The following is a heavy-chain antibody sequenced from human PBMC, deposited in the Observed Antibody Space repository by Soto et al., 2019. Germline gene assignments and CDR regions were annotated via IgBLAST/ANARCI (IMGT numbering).Heavy chain of an antibody. CDR2: INAGNGNT. D-gene: IGHD3-9*01. CDR3: ARRHILTGYYIDWFDP. Sequence: ASVKVSCKASGYTFTSYAMHWVRQAPGQRLEWMGWINAGNGNTKYAQKLQGRVTMTTDTSTSTAYMELRSLRSDDTAVYYCARRHILTGYYIDWFDPWGQGTLVTVSS. CDR1: GYTFTSYA. V-gene: IGHV1-3*01. J-gene: IGHJ5*02.